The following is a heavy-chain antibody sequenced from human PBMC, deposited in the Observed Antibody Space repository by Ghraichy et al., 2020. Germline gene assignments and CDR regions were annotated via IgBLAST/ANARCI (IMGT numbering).Heavy chain of an antibody. CDR1: GFTFDDYT. CDR2: ISWDGGST. Sequence: LSLTCAASGFTFDDYTMHWVRQAPGKGLEWVSLISWDGGSTYYADSVKGRFTISRDNSKNSLYLQMNSLRTEDTALYYCAKDKGQPGFYYYGMDVWGQGTTVTVSS. J-gene: IGHJ6*02. V-gene: IGHV3-43*01. D-gene: IGHD6-13*01. CDR3: AKDKGQPGFYYYGMDV.